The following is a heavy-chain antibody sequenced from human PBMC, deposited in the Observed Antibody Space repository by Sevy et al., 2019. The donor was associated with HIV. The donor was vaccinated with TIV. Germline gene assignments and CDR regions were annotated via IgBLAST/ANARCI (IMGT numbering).Heavy chain of an antibody. Sequence: GESLKISCAASGFTFRKSWMGWFRQAPGKGLEWVADIKDNGRDTHYVDSVKGRFIVSRDNAKNSLFLQMNSLRDEDTAVYYCVIGLGANWGQGALLTVSS. V-gene: IGHV3-7*01. CDR3: VIGLGAN. CDR2: IKDNGRDT. J-gene: IGHJ4*02. D-gene: IGHD3-16*01. CDR1: GFTFRKSW.